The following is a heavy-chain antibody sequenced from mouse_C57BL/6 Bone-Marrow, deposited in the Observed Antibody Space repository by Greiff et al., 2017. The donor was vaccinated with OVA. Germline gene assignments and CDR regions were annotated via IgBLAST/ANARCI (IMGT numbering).Heavy chain of an antibody. CDR2: IRNKANNHAT. CDR3: TRPDYGSRTWYFDV. V-gene: IGHV6-6*01. CDR1: GFTFSDAW. D-gene: IGHD1-1*01. Sequence: EVMLVESGGGLVQPGGSMKLSCAASGFTFSDAWMDWVRQSPEKGLEWVAEIRNKANNHATYYAESVKGRFTISRDDSKSSVYLQMNSLRAEDTGIYYCTRPDYGSRTWYFDVWGTGTTVTVSS. J-gene: IGHJ1*03.